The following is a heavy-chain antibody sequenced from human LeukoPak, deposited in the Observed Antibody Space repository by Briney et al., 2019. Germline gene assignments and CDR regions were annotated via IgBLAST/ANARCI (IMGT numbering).Heavy chain of an antibody. CDR2: IIPIFGTA. V-gene: IGHV1-69*06. CDR1: GGTFSSYA. Sequence: SVNVSSKASGGTFSSYAISWVRQAPGPGLESMGGIIPIFGTANYTQKFQGRVTITADKSTSTAYMELSSLRSEHTGVYYCARGQRYDILTGFDYWGQGTLVTVSS. D-gene: IGHD3-9*01. J-gene: IGHJ4*02. CDR3: ARGQRYDILTGFDY.